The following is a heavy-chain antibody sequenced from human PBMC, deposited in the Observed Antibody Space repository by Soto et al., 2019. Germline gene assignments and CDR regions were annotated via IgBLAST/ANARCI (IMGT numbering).Heavy chain of an antibody. CDR1: GESVTSVSDY. D-gene: IGHD3-10*01. CDR2: IYYSGSA. Sequence: QVQLQESGPGLVKPSETLSLTCTVSGESVTSVSDYWSWIRQPPGKGLEWIGYIYYSGSADYNPSLWSRVTISIDTSKNQFSLKLTSVTAADTAVYYCARGVGFGYYYYHMDLWGQGTTVTVSS. V-gene: IGHV4-61*01. J-gene: IGHJ6*02. CDR3: ARGVGFGYYYYHMDL.